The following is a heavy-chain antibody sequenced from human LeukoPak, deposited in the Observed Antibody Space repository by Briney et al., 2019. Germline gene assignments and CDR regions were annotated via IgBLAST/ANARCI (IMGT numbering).Heavy chain of an antibody. V-gene: IGHV3-23*01. CDR2: ISDSGDST. D-gene: IGHD2-15*01. J-gene: IGHJ4*02. CDR3: AKYAVVGTPFFDY. CDR1: GFTFSSHA. Sequence: PGGSLRLSCAASGFTFSSHAMSWVRQAPGKGLEWVSAISDSGDSTYYADSVKGRFTISRDNSKNTLYLQMSSLGAEDTAVYYCAKYAVVGTPFFDYWGQGTLVTISS.